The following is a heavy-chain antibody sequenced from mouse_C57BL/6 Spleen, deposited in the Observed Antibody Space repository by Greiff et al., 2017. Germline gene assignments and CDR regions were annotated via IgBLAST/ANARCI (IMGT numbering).Heavy chain of an antibody. V-gene: IGHV1-52*01. Sequence: QVQLQQPGAELVRPGSSVKLSCKASGYTFTSSWMHWVKQRPIQGLEGISNIDPSDSETHYNQKFKDKATLTVDKSSSTAYMQLSSLASEDSAVYYCAREGIYPMDYWGQGTSVTVSS. D-gene: IGHD1-1*01. CDR3: AREGIYPMDY. CDR2: IDPSDSET. J-gene: IGHJ4*01. CDR1: GYTFTSSW.